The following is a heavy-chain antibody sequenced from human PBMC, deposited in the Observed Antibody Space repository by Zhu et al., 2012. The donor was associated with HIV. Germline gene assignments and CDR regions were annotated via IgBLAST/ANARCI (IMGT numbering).Heavy chain of an antibody. Sequence: QVQLQESGPGLVKPSETLSLTCTVSGGSISSHYWSWIRQPPGKGLEWIGYIYYSGSTNYNPSLKSRVTISVDTSKNQFSLKLSSVTAADTAVYYCARGRIAAAAIDYWGQGTLVHRLL. CDR1: GGSISSHY. CDR2: IYYSGST. V-gene: IGHV4-59*11. CDR3: ARGRIAAAAIDY. J-gene: IGHJ4*02. D-gene: IGHD6-13*01.